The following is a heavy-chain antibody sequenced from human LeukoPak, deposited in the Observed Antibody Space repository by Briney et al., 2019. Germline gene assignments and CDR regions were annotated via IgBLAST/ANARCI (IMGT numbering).Heavy chain of an antibody. J-gene: IGHJ1*01. CDR2: IYYSGST. D-gene: IGHD6-19*01. CDR1: GGSISSNGYY. CDR3: ARQLFRQWPEYFQH. Sequence: PSETLSLTCTVSGGSISSNGYYWGWIRQPPGKGLDWIGSIYYSGSTYYNPSLKGRVTISVDTSQNQFSLKLTSVTAADTAVYYCARQLFRQWPEYFQHWGQGTLVTVSP. V-gene: IGHV4-39*01.